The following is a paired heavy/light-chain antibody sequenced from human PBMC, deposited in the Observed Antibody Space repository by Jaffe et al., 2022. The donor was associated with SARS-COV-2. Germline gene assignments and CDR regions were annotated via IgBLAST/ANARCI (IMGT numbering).Light chain of an antibody. V-gene: IGKV3-20*01. J-gene: IGKJ2*01. Sequence: EIVLTQSPGTLSMSPGQRATLSCRASQSVADNYLAWYQQKPGQAPRLLIYGASSRATGIPVRFSGSGSGTAFTLTISRLEPEDFAVYYCHQYGRSPYTFGQGTKLDIK. CDR3: HQYGRSPYT. CDR1: QSVADNY. CDR2: GAS.
Heavy chain of an antibody. D-gene: IGHD3-10*01. CDR3: ARAGGVRGLMLYPDN. CDR2: IIPTFGTA. CDR1: GDTLSLYA. J-gene: IGHJ4*02. Sequence: QVQLVQSGAEVRKPGSSVKVSCKAPGDTLSLYAVTWVRQAPGQGLEWMGGIIPTFGTASYAQKFQDRVTISADERTGTAYMELSGLRTEDTAVYYCARAGGVRGLMLYPDNWGQGTLVTVSS. V-gene: IGHV1-69*01.